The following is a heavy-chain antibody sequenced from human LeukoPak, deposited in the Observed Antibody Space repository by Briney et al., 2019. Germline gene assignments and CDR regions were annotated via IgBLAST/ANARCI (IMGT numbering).Heavy chain of an antibody. Sequence: GGSLRLSCAASGFAFSDYNMSWVRQAPGKGLEWVSYINSWSGKKYYADSVKGRFTISRDNAKNSLYLQMNSLRAEDTAVYYCARSDAPNDKHFDYWGQGTLVTVSS. CDR1: GFAFSDYN. J-gene: IGHJ4*02. CDR2: INSWSGKK. CDR3: ARSDAPNDKHFDY. D-gene: IGHD1-1*01. V-gene: IGHV3-48*04.